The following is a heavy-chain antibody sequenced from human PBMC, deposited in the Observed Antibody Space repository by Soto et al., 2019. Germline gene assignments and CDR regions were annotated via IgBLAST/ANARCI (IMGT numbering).Heavy chain of an antibody. J-gene: IGHJ6*03. CDR2: IWYDGSNK. CDR3: ARDYPTTVTTHYYMDV. CDR1: RFTFSSYG. V-gene: IGHV3-33*01. Sequence: QVQLVESGGGVVQPGRSLRLSCAASRFTFSSYGMHWVRQAPGKWLEWVAVIWYDGSNKFYADSVKGRFTISRDNSKNKLYLQRNSLRAEDTAVYYCARDYPTTVTTHYYMDVWGKGTTVTVSS. D-gene: IGHD4-17*01.